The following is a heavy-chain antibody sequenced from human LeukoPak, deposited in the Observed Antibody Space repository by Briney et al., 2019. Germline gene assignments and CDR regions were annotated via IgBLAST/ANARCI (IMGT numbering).Heavy chain of an antibody. D-gene: IGHD3-10*01. CDR3: ASTTLWFGDSTRLDP. J-gene: IGHJ5*02. V-gene: IGHV1-69*04. CDR2: IIPILGIA. CDR1: GGTFSSYA. Sequence: SVKVSCKASGGTFSSYAISWVRQAPGQGLEWMGRIIPILGIANYAQKFQGRVTITADKSTSTAYMELSSLRSEDTAVYYCASTTLWFGDSTRLDPWGQGTLVTVSS.